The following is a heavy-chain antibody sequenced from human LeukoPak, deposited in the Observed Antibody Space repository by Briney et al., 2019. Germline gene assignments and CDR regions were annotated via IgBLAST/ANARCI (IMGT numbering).Heavy chain of an antibody. CDR3: ATYDLWTTYYTFQY. Sequence: PGGSLRLSCAASGFTFDSYAMTWVRQAPGKGLEWVSAISAGGSSTYYSDSVRGRFTISRDNFQNTLSLQMDSLTAADTAVYSCATYDLWTTYYTFQYWGQGTLVSVSS. CDR1: GFTFDSYA. J-gene: IGHJ4*02. V-gene: IGHV3-23*01. D-gene: IGHD3-3*01. CDR2: ISAGGSST.